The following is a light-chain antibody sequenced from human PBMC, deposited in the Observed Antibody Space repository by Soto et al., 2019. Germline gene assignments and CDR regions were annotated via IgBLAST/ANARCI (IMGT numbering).Light chain of an antibody. CDR2: GAF. J-gene: IGKJ5*01. CDR3: QQRNIWPPVT. Sequence: EIVLTQSPATLSLSPGERATLSCRASPSGDNYIAWYQQKPGQAPRLLIYGAFNRATGIPARFSGSGSGTDFTLTINSLEPEDFAVYYCQQRNIWPPVTFGQGTRLEIK. CDR1: PSGDNY. V-gene: IGKV3-11*01.